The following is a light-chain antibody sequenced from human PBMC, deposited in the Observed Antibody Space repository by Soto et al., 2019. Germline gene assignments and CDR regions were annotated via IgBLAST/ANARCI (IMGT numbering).Light chain of an antibody. CDR2: GAS. CDR3: QQYGSSVT. J-gene: IGKJ5*01. V-gene: IGKV3-20*01. CDR1: QSVSGSY. Sequence: ENVLTQSPGTLSLSPGERATLSCRASQSVSGSYLAWYQQKPGQAPRLLIYGASTRATGIPDRFSGSGSGTDFTLTISRLEPEDFAVYYCQQYGSSVTFGQGTRLEIK.